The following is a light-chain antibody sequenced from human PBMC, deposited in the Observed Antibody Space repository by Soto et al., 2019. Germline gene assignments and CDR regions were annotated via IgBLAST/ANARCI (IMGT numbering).Light chain of an antibody. Sequence: QSALTQPPSASGSPGQSVTISCTGNSNDVGHSSFISWYQQHPGKGPKLIIYEVSKRPSGVPDRFSGSKSGNTASLSVSGLRDEDEADYFCNAQADNGKHVFGTGTKLTVL. CDR3: NAQADNGKHV. V-gene: IGLV2-8*01. CDR2: EVS. CDR1: SNDVGHSSF. J-gene: IGLJ1*01.